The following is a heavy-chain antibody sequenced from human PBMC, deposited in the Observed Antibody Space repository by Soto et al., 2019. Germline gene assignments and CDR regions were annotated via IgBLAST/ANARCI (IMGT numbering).Heavy chain of an antibody. CDR2: ISSNSAYI. CDR1: GFTFRSFT. J-gene: IGHJ5*02. V-gene: IGHV3-21*01. D-gene: IGHD6-13*01. Sequence: GGSLRLSCAASGFTFRSFTMNWVRQTPGKGLEWVSTISSNSAYIYYTDALRGRFTISRDNAKNSLHLQMNSLRAEDTAVYYCTRDASRDSSARGWFDPWGPGTLVTVSS. CDR3: TRDASRDSSARGWFDP.